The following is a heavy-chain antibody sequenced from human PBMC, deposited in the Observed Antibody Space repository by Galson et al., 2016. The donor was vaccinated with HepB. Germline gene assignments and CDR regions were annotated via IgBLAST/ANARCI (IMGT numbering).Heavy chain of an antibody. CDR3: ASRPPPYITSWYD. Sequence: SETLSLTCTVSGGSISSTDYFWGWIRQPPGKGLEWIGSLYYSGSTFYNPSLKSRVTISVDSSKNQFSLRLTSVTAADTAVYYCASRPPPYITSWYDWGQGTLVTTSP. CDR2: LYYSGST. CDR1: GGSISSTDYF. D-gene: IGHD6-13*01. J-gene: IGHJ4*02. V-gene: IGHV4-39*01.